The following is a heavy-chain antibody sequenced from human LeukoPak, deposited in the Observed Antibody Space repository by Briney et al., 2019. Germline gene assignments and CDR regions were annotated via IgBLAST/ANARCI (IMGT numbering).Heavy chain of an antibody. V-gene: IGHV3-33*03. CDR2: IWYDGTTK. Sequence: GGSLRLSCAASGFTFSTYAMHWVRQAPGKGLEWVAPIWYDGTTKWYADSVKGRFTISRDNSRNTVWLQMNSLRVEDTAVYYCAKDPERAEQVGSYFDYWGQGTLVTVSS. CDR3: AKDPERAEQVGSYFDY. D-gene: IGHD1-26*01. CDR1: GFTFSTYA. J-gene: IGHJ4*02.